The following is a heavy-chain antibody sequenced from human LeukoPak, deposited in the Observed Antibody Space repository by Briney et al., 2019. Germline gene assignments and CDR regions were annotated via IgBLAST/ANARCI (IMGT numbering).Heavy chain of an antibody. V-gene: IGHV1-69*06. CDR3: ARTNLDTAMVHLPY. D-gene: IGHD5-18*01. Sequence: ASVKVSCKASGYTFTGYYMHWVRQAPGQGLEWMGGIIPIFGTANYAQKFQGRVTITADKSTSTAYMELSSLRSEDTAVYYCARTNLDTAMVHLPYWGQGTLVTVSS. J-gene: IGHJ4*02. CDR2: IIPIFGTA. CDR1: GYTFTGYY.